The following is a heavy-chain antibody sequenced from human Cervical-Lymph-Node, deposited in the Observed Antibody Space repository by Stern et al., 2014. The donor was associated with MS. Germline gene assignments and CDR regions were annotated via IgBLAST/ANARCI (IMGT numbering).Heavy chain of an antibody. J-gene: IGHJ4*02. CDR2: VYPDDSDT. CDR1: GYSFTNYW. Sequence: EVQLVESGTEVKKPGESLKISCKASGYSFTNYWIGWVRQMPGKGLEWMGVVYPDDSDTRYSPSLQGPGPISADQAIRTPYLQGGSRKASDTAIYFWARRPNGGSRGTFFAYWGQGTLVTVSS. V-gene: IGHV5-51*01. CDR3: ARRPNGGSRGTFFAY. D-gene: IGHD7-27*01.